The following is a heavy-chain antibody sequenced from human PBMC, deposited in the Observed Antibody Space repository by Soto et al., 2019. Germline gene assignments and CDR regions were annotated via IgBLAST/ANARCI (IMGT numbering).Heavy chain of an antibody. D-gene: IGHD2-15*01. J-gene: IGHJ5*02. CDR1: GSTFSSYA. CDR2: ISGSGGST. CDR3: AKLHGYCSGGSCYA. Sequence: EVQLLESGGGLVQPGGSLRLSCAASGSTFSSYAMSWVRQAPGKGLEWVSAISGSGGSTYYADSVKGRFTISRDNSKNTLYLQMNSLRAEDTAVYYCAKLHGYCSGGSCYAWGQGTLVTVSS. V-gene: IGHV3-23*01.